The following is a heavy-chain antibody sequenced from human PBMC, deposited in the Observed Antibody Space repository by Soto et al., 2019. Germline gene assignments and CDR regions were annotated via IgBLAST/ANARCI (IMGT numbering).Heavy chain of an antibody. D-gene: IGHD1-26*01. CDR1: GYSFTSYW. Sequence: GESLKISCKGSGYSFTSYWIGWVRQMPGKGLEWMGIIYPGDSYPKYSPSFQGQVTISADKSISSAYLQWRSLKASDTAMYYCARREPRVDAFDIWGQGTMVTVSS. J-gene: IGHJ3*02. CDR3: ARREPRVDAFDI. CDR2: IYPGDSYP. V-gene: IGHV5-51*01.